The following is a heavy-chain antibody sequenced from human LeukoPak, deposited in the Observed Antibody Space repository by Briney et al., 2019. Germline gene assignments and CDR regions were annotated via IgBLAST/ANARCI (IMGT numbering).Heavy chain of an antibody. CDR2: IYNSGST. D-gene: IGHD3-22*01. V-gene: IGHV4-59*08. CDR1: GASISSYY. CDR3: SRSGRYYASSGYYYVVY. J-gene: IGHJ4*02. Sequence: KPSETLSLTCTVSGASISSYYWSWIRQPPGKGLEWIGYIYNSGSTNYNPSLKSRVTISVDTSKNQFSLKLSSVTAADTAVYYCSRSGRYYASSGYYYVVYWGQGTLVTVSS.